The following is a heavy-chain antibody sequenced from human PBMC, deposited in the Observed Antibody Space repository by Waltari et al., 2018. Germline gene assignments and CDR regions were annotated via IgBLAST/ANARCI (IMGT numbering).Heavy chain of an antibody. CDR2: IYYSGRT. J-gene: IGHJ4*02. V-gene: IGHV4-39*01. Sequence: QLQLNMSGPGLVKPSETLSLTCAVSNASITSGVYFWGWIRQPPGKGLECVGVIYYSGRTFYNPSLKSRVTISVDKSKNLFSLRLMSVTAADTAVYYCVRQAPDSSGFFPNYFDSWGQGTLVTVSS. CDR3: VRQAPDSSGFFPNYFDS. CDR1: NASITSGVYF. D-gene: IGHD3-22*01.